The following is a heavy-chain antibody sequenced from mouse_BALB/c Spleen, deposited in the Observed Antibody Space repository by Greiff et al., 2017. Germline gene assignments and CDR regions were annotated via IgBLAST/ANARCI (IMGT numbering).Heavy chain of an antibody. CDR3: ARKYGNFYAMDY. V-gene: IGHV5-17*02. Sequence: DVQLQESGGGLVQPGGSRKLSCAASGFTFSSFGMHWVRQAPEKGLEWVAYISSGSSTIYYADTVKGRFTISRDNPKNTLFLQMTSLRSEDTAMYYCARKYGNFYAMDYWGQGTSVTVSS. CDR1: GFTFSSFG. D-gene: IGHD2-10*02. CDR2: ISSGSSTI. J-gene: IGHJ4*01.